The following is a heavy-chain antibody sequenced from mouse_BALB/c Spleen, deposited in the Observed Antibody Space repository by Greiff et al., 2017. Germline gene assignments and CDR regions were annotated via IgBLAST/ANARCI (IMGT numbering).Heavy chain of an antibody. J-gene: IGHJ4*01. V-gene: IGHV5-17*02. CDR1: GFPFSSFG. CDR3: ARSGAMDY. CDR2: ISSGSSTI. D-gene: IGHD3-1*01. Sequence: EVKLVDSGGGLVQPGGSRKLSCAASGFPFSSFGMHWVRQAPEKGLEWFAYISSGSSTIYYADTVKGRFTISRDNPKNTLFLQMTSLRSEDTAMYYCARSGAMDYWGQGTSVTVSS.